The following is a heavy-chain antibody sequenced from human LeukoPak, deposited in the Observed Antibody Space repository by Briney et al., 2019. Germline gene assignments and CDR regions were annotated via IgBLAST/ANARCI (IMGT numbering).Heavy chain of an antibody. J-gene: IGHJ5*02. CDR1: GGSISSYY. CDR3: ARLLWASSSWYPNWFDP. Sequence: SETLSLTCTVSGGSISSYYWSWIRQPPGKGLEWIGYIYTSGSTNYNPSLKSRVTISVDTSKNQFSLKLSPVTAADTAVYYCARLLWASSSWYPNWFDPWGQGTLVTVSS. D-gene: IGHD6-13*01. CDR2: IYTSGST. V-gene: IGHV4-4*09.